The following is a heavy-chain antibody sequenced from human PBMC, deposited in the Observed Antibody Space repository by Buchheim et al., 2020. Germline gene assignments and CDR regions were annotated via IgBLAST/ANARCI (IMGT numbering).Heavy chain of an antibody. D-gene: IGHD2-2*01. CDR1: GFTFSSYG. CDR2: IRYDGSNK. J-gene: IGHJ6*02. Sequence: QVQLVESGGGVVQPGRSLRLSCAASGFTFSSYGMHWVRQAPGKGLEWVAFIRYDGSNKYYADSVKGRFTISRDNSKNTLYLQMNSLRAEDTAAYYCAKTHDCSSTSCYGDYYYYGMDVWGQGTT. CDR3: AKTHDCSSTSCYGDYYYYGMDV. V-gene: IGHV3-30*02.